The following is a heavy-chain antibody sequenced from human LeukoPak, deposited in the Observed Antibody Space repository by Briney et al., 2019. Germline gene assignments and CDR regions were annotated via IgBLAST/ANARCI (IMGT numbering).Heavy chain of an antibody. CDR2: IYSGGST. CDR1: GFTVSSNY. J-gene: IGHJ4*02. Sequence: GGSLRLSRAASGFTVSSNYMSWVRQAPGKGLEWVSVIYSGGSTYYADSVKGRFTVSRDNSKNTLYLQMNSLRAEDTAVYYCAADLYCSSTSCLYWGQGTLVTVSS. D-gene: IGHD2-2*01. CDR3: AADLYCSSTSCLY. V-gene: IGHV3-53*01.